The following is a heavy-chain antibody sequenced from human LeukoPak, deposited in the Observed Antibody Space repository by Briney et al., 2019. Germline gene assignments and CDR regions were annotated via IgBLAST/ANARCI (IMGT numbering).Heavy chain of an antibody. CDR3: VGGHDHIWGMSDY. D-gene: IGHD3-16*01. CDR1: GGSFTVYY. V-gene: IGHV4-34*01. J-gene: IGHJ4*02. Sequence: SETLSLTCAVSGGSFTVYYWSWIRQSPGQGLDWIGEIFHTGSTIYNPSLESRVTISVDTSKSQFSLNLNSVTAADTAVYYCVGGHDHIWGMSDYWGRGTQVTVSS. CDR2: IFHTGST.